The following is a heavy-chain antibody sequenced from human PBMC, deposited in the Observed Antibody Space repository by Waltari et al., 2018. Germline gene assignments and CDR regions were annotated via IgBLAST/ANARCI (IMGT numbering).Heavy chain of an antibody. CDR2: IYHSGST. D-gene: IGHD6-19*01. CDR1: GYSISSGYS. J-gene: IGHJ4*02. CDR3: ARGGIAVAGYPFDY. V-gene: IGHV4-38-2*01. Sequence: QVQLQESGPGLVKPSETLSLTCAVSGYSISSGYSWGWIRQPPGKGLEWIGSIYHSGSTYYNPSLKSRVTISVDTSKNQFSLKLSSVTAADTAVYYCARGGIAVAGYPFDYWGQGTLVTVSS.